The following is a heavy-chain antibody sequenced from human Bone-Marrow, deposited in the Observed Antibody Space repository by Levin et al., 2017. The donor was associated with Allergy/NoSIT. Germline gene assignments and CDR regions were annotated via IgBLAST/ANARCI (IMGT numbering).Heavy chain of an antibody. J-gene: IGHJ1*01. CDR2: ISPSGATI. Sequence: TGGSLRLSCAASGFTFSSYSMNWVRQAPGKGLEWISYISPSGATIYDADSVKGRFTISRDNAKNSLFLQMNSLRHEDTAVYYCARGQYSSGWYGTGYFQEWGQGTLVSVSS. CDR1: GFTFSSYS. D-gene: IGHD6-19*01. V-gene: IGHV3-48*02. CDR3: ARGQYSSGWYGTGYFQE.